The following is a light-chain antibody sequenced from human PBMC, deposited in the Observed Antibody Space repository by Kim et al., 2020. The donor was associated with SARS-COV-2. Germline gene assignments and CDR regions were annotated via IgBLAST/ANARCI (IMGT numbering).Light chain of an antibody. J-gene: IGKJ2*01. CDR1: QDIMKF. CDR2: AAS. Sequence: SGRDRVHHSSGESQDIMKFLAWCQQKPGKVPTRLIYAASSVQSGVTSRFSGSGSGTEYSLTISSLQPEDFATYYCLQHKSYPYTLGQGTKLEI. CDR3: LQHKSYPYT. V-gene: IGKV1-17*03.